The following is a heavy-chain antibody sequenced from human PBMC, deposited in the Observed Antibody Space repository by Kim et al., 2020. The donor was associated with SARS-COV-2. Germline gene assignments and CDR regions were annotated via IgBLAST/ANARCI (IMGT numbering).Heavy chain of an antibody. CDR3: TTGYSASPN. CDR2: IKSKTDGGTT. V-gene: IGHV3-15*01. Sequence: GGSLRLSCAASGFTFSNAWMTWVRQAPGEGLEWVGWIKSKTDGGTTDYAAPVKGRFTISRDDSKNTLFLQMNSLKTEDTAIYYCTTGYSASPNWGQGTLVTVSS. CDR1: GFTFSNAW. J-gene: IGHJ4*02. D-gene: IGHD2-2*01.